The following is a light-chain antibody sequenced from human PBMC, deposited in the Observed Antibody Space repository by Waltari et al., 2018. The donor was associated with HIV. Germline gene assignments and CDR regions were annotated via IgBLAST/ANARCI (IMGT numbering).Light chain of an antibody. CDR1: SSTLGSKD. CDR2: END. CDR3: GVWDSSLNSGV. J-gene: IGLJ2*01. Sequence: QSVLTQPPSVSAAPGQQVTISCSASSSTLGSKDVSWYQQLPGTVPKLRIYENDRRPSGIPDRFSGSKSCSSATLGITGLQTGDEADYYCGVWDSSLNSGVFGGGTRLTVL. V-gene: IGLV1-51*02.